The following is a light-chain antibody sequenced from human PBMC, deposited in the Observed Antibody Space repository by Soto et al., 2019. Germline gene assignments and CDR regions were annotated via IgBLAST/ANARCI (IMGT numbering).Light chain of an antibody. V-gene: IGKV3D-15*01. CDR2: GAI. Sequence: IVLTQSPGTLSVSPGESATLSCRASQSVKNNYLAWYQHKPGQAPRLLLYGAISRAAYIPDRFRGSGSGTFFTLTISSLQSGDFAVYICQQYNKWPASFGGVTKVEIX. J-gene: IGKJ4*01. CDR3: QQYNKWPAS. CDR1: QSVKNN.